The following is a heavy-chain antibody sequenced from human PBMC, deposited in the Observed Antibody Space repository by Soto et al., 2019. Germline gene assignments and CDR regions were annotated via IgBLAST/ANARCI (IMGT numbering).Heavy chain of an antibody. J-gene: IGHJ5*02. D-gene: IGHD3-16*01. CDR2: INPGGSRT. Sequence: EVQLVESGGGLVQPGGSLRLSCAASGFTFSNYWMHWVRQAPGKGLMWVSRINPGGSRTTYADSVKGRFAISRDNAKNTLYLQMNSLRADDTSVYYCATVKLGSYDWFDPWGQGTLVTVSS. CDR3: ATVKLGSYDWFDP. V-gene: IGHV3-74*01. CDR1: GFTFSNYW.